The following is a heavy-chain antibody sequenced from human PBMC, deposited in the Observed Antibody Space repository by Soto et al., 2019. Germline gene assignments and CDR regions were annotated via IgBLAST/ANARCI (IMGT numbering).Heavy chain of an antibody. V-gene: IGHV3-43*01. J-gene: IGHJ6*02. Sequence: PGGSLRLSCAASGFTFDDYTMHWVRQAPGKGLEWVSLISWDGGSTYYADSVKGRFTISRDNSKNSLYLQMNSLRTEDTALYYCASQGITIFGDGMDVWCQGTTVTVSS. CDR2: ISWDGGST. CDR1: GFTFDDYT. CDR3: ASQGITIFGDGMDV. D-gene: IGHD3-3*01.